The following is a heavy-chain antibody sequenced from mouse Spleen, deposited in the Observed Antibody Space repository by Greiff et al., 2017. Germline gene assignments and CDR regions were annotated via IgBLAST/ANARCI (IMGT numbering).Heavy chain of an antibody. CDR2: IYPRSGNT. Sequence: VQLQQSGAELARPGASVKLSCKASGYTFTSYGISWVKQRTGQGLEWIGEIYPRSGNTYYNEKFKGKATLTADKSSSTAYMELRSLTSEDSAVYFCARFGGTGDYWGQGTTLTVSS. CDR1: GYTFTSYG. J-gene: IGHJ2*01. V-gene: IGHV1-81*01. D-gene: IGHD4-1*01. CDR3: ARFGGTGDY.